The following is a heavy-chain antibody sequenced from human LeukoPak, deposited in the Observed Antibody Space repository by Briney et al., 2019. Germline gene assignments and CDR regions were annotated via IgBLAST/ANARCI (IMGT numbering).Heavy chain of an antibody. CDR1: GYTFTSYG. D-gene: IGHD2-2*01. Sequence: AASVKVSCKASGYTFTSYGICWVRQAPGQGLEWMGWISAYNGNTNYAQKLQGRVTMTTDTSTSTAYMELRSLRSDDTAVYYCASCSTSCYDAFDIWGQGTMVTVSS. V-gene: IGHV1-18*04. CDR2: ISAYNGNT. CDR3: ASCSTSCYDAFDI. J-gene: IGHJ3*02.